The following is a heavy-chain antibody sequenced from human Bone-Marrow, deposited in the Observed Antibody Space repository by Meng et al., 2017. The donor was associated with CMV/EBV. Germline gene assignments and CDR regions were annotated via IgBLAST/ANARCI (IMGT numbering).Heavy chain of an antibody. CDR1: GFTVSSNY. Sequence: ELQLGGPGGGLVQPGGSLGIPLAASGFTVSSNYMRWVRQAPGKGLEWVSVNYGSGNTYYTDSVKSRFTISRDNSKNTLYPKMNSQRAEDTAVYYYARDPGATVNWGQGTLVTVSS. CDR2: NYGSGNT. D-gene: IGHD1-26*01. V-gene: IGHV3-66*01. J-gene: IGHJ4*02. CDR3: ARDPGATVN.